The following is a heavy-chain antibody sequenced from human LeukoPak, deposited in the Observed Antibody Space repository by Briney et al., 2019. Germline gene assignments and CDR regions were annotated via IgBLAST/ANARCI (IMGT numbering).Heavy chain of an antibody. J-gene: IGHJ3*02. Sequence: GGSLRLSCAASGFTFSTYGMHWVRQAPGKGLEWVGVISYDGSNKYYADSVKGRFTISRDNSKNTLFLQMNSLRTEDTAVYYCAREISTSSSWYGDDAFDIWGQGTMVTVSS. V-gene: IGHV3-30*03. CDR3: AREISTSSSWYGDDAFDI. CDR2: ISYDGSNK. CDR1: GFTFSTYG. D-gene: IGHD6-13*01.